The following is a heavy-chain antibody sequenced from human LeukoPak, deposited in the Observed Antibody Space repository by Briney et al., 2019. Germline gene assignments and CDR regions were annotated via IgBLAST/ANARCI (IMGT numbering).Heavy chain of an antibody. J-gene: IGHJ4*02. V-gene: IGHV4-59*01. D-gene: IGHD3-22*01. CDR1: GGSISSYY. Sequence: SETLSLTCTVSGGSISSYYWSWIRQPPGKGLEWIGYIYYSGSTNYNPSLKSRVTISVDTSKNQFSLKLSSMTAADTAVYYCARALYYYDSSGYFDYWGQGTLVTVSS. CDR3: ARALYYYDSSGYFDY. CDR2: IYYSGST.